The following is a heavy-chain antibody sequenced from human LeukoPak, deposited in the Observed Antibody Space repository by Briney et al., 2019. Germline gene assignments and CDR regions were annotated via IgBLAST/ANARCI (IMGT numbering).Heavy chain of an antibody. J-gene: IGHJ4*02. D-gene: IGHD2-2*01. CDR3: ARDRCYSSSCYLEY. CDR2: ISSGSTFI. Sequence: GGSLRLSCAASGFTFSSHTMNWVRQAPGTGQKWVSSISSGSTFIYYADSVKGRFTISRDNAKNSLNLQMNSLRGDDTAVYYCARDRCYSSSCYLEYWGQGILVTVSS. CDR1: GFTFSSHT. V-gene: IGHV3-21*01.